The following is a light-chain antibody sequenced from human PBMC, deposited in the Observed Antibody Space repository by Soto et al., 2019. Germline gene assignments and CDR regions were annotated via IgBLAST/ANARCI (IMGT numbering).Light chain of an antibody. CDR1: QSISSSY. J-gene: IGKJ1*01. Sequence: EIVLTQSPGTLSLSPGERATLSCRTSQSISSSYLAWSQQKPGQAPRLLISATSSRATGVPDRFSGSGSGTDFTLTISRLEPEDSEVYYCHQYGSSPPAWAFGQGTKVEIK. V-gene: IGKV3-20*01. CDR3: HQYGSSPPAWA. CDR2: ATS.